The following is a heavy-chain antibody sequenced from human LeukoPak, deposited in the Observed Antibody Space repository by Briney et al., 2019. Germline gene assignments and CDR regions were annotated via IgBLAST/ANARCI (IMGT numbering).Heavy chain of an antibody. V-gene: IGHV3-74*01. CDR2: INSDGSST. Sequence: GGSLRLSCAASGFTFSSYWMHWVRQAPGKGLVWVSRINSDGSSTSYADSVKGRFTISRDNAKNTLYLQMNSLRAEDTAVYYCASSTSGYSSSSFYNWFDPWGQGTLVTVSS. CDR3: ASSTSGYSSSSFYNWFDP. CDR1: GFTFSSYW. D-gene: IGHD6-6*01. J-gene: IGHJ5*02.